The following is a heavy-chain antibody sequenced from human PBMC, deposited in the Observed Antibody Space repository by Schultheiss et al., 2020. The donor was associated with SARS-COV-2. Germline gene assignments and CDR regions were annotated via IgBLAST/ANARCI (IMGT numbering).Heavy chain of an antibody. CDR3: ASSGWHLGFDY. Sequence: GGSLRLSFAASGFTFSSYEMNWVRQAPGKGLEWISYISSSGSTIYYADSVKGRFTISRDNAKNSLYLQMNRLRAEDTAVYYCASSGWHLGFDYWGQGTLVTVSS. CDR2: ISSSGSTI. CDR1: GFTFSSYE. D-gene: IGHD6-19*01. V-gene: IGHV3-48*03. J-gene: IGHJ4*02.